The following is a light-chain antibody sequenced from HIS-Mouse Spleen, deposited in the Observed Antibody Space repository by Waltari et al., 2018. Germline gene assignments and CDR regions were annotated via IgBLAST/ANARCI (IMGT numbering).Light chain of an antibody. J-gene: IGLJ2*01. CDR2: EVS. V-gene: IGLV2-8*01. Sequence: QSALTQPPSASGSPGQSVTISCTGTSSDVGGYHYVSWYQHHTGKAPKLMIYEVSRRTSRVPDRFSGSNSGNTASLTVARRHAEDEADSYCSSYAGSNNLVFGGGTKLTVL. CDR3: SSYAGSNNLV. CDR1: SSDVGGYHY.